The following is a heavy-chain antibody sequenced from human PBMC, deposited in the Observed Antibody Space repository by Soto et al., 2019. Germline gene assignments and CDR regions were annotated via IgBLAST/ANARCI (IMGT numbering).Heavy chain of an antibody. CDR3: AGGTSSRGYFGY. CDR1: GGSISSYY. D-gene: IGHD3-22*01. CDR2: IYTSGNT. V-gene: IGHV4-4*07. Sequence: SETLSLTCTVSGGSISSYYWSWIRQPAGKGLEWIGRIYTSGNTNYNPSLKSRVTLSVDTSKNQFSLKLSSVTAADTAVYYCAGGTSSRGYFGYWGQGTLVTVAS. J-gene: IGHJ4*02.